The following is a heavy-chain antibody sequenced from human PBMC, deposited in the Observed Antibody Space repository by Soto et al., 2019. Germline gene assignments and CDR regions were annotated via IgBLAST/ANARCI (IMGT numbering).Heavy chain of an antibody. CDR2: IIPMFGTP. CDR1: GGSFRSYA. D-gene: IGHD3-16*02. V-gene: IGHV1-69*12. J-gene: IGHJ4*02. CDR3: AWDVGGYHY. Sequence: QAQLVQSGAAVKKPGSSVKVSCKASGGSFRSYALNWVRQAPGQGLEWVGGIIPMFGTPNYAQTFQGRVTITAGESTSTAYMELSSLRSEDSAVYYCAWDVGGYHYWGQGTLVTVSS.